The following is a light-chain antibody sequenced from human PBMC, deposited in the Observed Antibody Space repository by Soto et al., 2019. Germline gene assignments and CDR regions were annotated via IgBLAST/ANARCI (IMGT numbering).Light chain of an antibody. Sequence: QSALTQPASVSGSPGQSITISCIGTNSDLGTYNSVSWYQQHPDKAPQLIIYDVRYRPSGVPDRFSGSKYGTSASLAIGGLRSEDEADYYCAAWDASLSGPVFGGGTKLTVL. CDR3: AAWDASLSGPV. CDR1: NSDLGTYNS. V-gene: IGLV2-14*03. CDR2: DVR. J-gene: IGLJ3*02.